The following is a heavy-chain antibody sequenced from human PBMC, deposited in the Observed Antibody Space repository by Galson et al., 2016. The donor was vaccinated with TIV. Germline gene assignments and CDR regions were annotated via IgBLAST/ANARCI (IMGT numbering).Heavy chain of an antibody. J-gene: IGHJ4*02. D-gene: IGHD3-9*01. V-gene: IGHV1-2*02. CDR3: ARGFGVLTGNYLPKDFDY. CDR1: GYKFIGYH. CDR2: IKPNRGDT. Sequence: SVKVSCKASGYKFIGYHVHWVRQAPGQGLEWMGWIKPNRGDTNVAQKFGGRVTMTRDTSITTAYLELSGLRSDDTAVYYCARGFGVLTGNYLPKDFDYWGQGTLVTVSS.